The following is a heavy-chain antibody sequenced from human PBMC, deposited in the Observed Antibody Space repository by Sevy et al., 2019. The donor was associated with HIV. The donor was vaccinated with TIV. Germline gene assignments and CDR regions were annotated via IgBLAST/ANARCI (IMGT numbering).Heavy chain of an antibody. J-gene: IGHJ6*02. CDR1: GFTFSSYW. CDR3: ARGRYYYGSGSYYKTGYYYYGMDV. D-gene: IGHD3-10*01. Sequence: GGSLRLSCAASGFTFSSYWMSWVRQAPGKGLEWVANIKQDGSEKYYVDSVKGRFTISRDNAKNSLYLQMNSLRAEDTAVYYCARGRYYYGSGSYYKTGYYYYGMDVWGQGTTVTVSS. CDR2: IKQDGSEK. V-gene: IGHV3-7*01.